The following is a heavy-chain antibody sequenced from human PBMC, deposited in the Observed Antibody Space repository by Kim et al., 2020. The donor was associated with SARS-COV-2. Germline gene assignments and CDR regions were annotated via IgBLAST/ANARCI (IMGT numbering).Heavy chain of an antibody. Sequence: GGSLRLSCVASEFTFSAYAMTWVRQAPGKGLEWVSAITGGGGDKMYYADSVKGRFTISRDNSKNTLYLQMNSLTAEDTAVYYCFRSFDYWGQGTLVTASS. CDR3: FRSFDY. V-gene: IGHV3-23*01. CDR1: EFTFSAYA. J-gene: IGHJ4*02. CDR2: ITGGGGDK.